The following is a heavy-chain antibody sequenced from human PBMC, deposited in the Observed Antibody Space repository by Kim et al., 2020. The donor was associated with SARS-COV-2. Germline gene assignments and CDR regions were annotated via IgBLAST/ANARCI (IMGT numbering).Heavy chain of an antibody. J-gene: IGHJ3*01. D-gene: IGHD1-1*01. CDR2: IRSKANNYAT. CDR3: TRFPGTPLAFWYAFDF. CDR1: GFDFSDSA. Sequence: GGSLRLSCAASGFDFSDSAMHWVRQASGKGLEWVGRIRSKANNYATTYAVSVKFRFTISRYDSKTMSYLQMNSLKTEDTAVYYCTRFPGTPLAFWYAFDFWGQGTMVTVSS. V-gene: IGHV3-73*01.